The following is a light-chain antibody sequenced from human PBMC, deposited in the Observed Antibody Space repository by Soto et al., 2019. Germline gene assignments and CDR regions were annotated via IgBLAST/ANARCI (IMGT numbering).Light chain of an antibody. J-gene: IGLJ2*01. CDR2: EVN. V-gene: IGLV2-8*01. Sequence: QSALTQPPSASGSPGQSVTISCTGTSSDVGGYDFVTWYQQYPGKAPKLIIYEVNKRPSGVPDRFSGSKSGNTASLTVSGLQADDEADYFCTPYAGNNYVVFGGGTKLTVL. CDR1: SSDVGGYDF. CDR3: TPYAGNNYVV.